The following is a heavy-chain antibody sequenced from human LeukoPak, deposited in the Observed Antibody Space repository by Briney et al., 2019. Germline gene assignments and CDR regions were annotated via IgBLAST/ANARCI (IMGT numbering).Heavy chain of an antibody. J-gene: IGHJ4*02. CDR1: GFTFSSYG. CDR3: AKATTMNPLLEFYIVVVPAAIPPDY. Sequence: GGSLRLSCAASGFTFSSYGMHWVRQAPGKGLEWVAFIRYDGSNKYYADSVKGRFTISRDNSKNTLYLQMNSLRAEDTAVYYCAKATTMNPLLEFYIVVVPAAIPPDYWGQGTLVTVSS. D-gene: IGHD2-2*02. CDR2: IRYDGSNK. V-gene: IGHV3-30*02.